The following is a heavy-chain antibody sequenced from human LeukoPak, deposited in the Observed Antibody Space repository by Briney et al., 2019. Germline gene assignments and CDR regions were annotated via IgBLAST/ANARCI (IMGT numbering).Heavy chain of an antibody. D-gene: IGHD1-26*01. Sequence: SETLSLTCTVSGGSFTDYFWGWIRQPPGKGLEWIGSIYYSGRTFYNPSLKNRVSISLDTSKGQFSLNLDAVTAADTAVYFCTRDRAHGTQDYWGQGTLVTVS. CDR1: GGSFTDYF. CDR2: IYYSGRT. CDR3: TRDRAHGTQDY. V-gene: IGHV4-39*07. J-gene: IGHJ4*02.